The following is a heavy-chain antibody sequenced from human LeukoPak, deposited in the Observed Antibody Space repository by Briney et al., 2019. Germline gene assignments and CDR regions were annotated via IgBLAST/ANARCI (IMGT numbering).Heavy chain of an antibody. CDR1: GFTFSSYW. V-gene: IGHV3-7*01. J-gene: IGHJ5*02. Sequence: GGSLRLSCAASGFTFSSYWMSWVRQVPGKGLEWVANIKQDGSEKYYVDSVKGRFTISRDNAKNSLYLQMNSLRAEDTAVYYCARGLTGGYDFWSGYPYNWFDPWGQGTLVTVSS. D-gene: IGHD3-3*01. CDR2: IKQDGSEK. CDR3: ARGLTGGYDFWSGYPYNWFDP.